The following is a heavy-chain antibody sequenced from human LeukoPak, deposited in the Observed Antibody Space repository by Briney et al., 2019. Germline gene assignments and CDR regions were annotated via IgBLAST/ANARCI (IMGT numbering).Heavy chain of an antibody. D-gene: IGHD4-23*01. V-gene: IGHV4-34*01. Sequence: SETLSLTCAVYGGSFSGYYWSWIRQPPGKGLEWIGEINHSGSTNYNPSLKSRVTIPVDTSKNQFSLKLSSVTAADTAVYYCARGGLTVAYAFDIWGQGTMVTVSS. CDR2: INHSGST. CDR1: GGSFSGYY. J-gene: IGHJ3*02. CDR3: ARGGLTVAYAFDI.